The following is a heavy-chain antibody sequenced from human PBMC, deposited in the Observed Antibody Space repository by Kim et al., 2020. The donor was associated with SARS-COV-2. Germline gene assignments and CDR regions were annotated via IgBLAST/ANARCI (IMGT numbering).Heavy chain of an antibody. J-gene: IGHJ4*02. V-gene: IGHV3-9*01. CDR3: AKDRGAATWGGFDY. D-gene: IGHD1-26*01. Sequence: ADSVKGRSTISRDNVKNYLYLQMNSLRPEDTAFYYCAKDRGAATWGGFDYWGQGTLVTVSS.